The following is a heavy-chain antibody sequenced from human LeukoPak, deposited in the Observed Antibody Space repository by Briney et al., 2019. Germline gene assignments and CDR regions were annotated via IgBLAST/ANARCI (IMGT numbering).Heavy chain of an antibody. CDR1: GGSISSYY. Sequence: SETLSLACTVSGGSISSYYWSWIRQPPGKGLEWLGYIYYSGSTNYNPSLKSRVTISVDTSKNQFSLRLSSVTAADTAVYYCARVWTTGGDYVFYYFDYWGQGTLVTVSS. J-gene: IGHJ4*02. CDR2: IYYSGST. D-gene: IGHD4-17*01. CDR3: ARVWTTGGDYVFYYFDY. V-gene: IGHV4-59*01.